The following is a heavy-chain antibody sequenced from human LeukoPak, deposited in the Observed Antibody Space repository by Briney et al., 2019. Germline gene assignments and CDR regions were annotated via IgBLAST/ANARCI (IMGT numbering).Heavy chain of an antibody. V-gene: IGHV3-48*02. CDR2: VSNTGGAK. D-gene: IGHD4-17*01. CDR1: GFTFSSYS. CDR3: ARDNHDYGFYY. Sequence: GGSLRLSCAASGFTFSSYSMGWVRQAPGRGLGWVSFVSNTGGAKYYADSAKGRFTISRDNAHNSLYLQMNSLRDEDSALYYFARDNHDYGFYYWGQGTLVTGSS. J-gene: IGHJ4*02.